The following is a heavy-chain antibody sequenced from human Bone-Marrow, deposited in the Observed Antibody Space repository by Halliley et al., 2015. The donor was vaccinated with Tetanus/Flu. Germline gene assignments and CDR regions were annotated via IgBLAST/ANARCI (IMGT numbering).Heavy chain of an antibody. CDR1: GFTLSTYG. CDR3: ARSRGGSSFFNMDW. CDR2: ISNDGDME. V-gene: IGHV3-30*03. Sequence: AVSGFTLSTYGMHWVRQAPGKEPEWVAVISNDGDMEYYSDSAKGRFTMSRDSAKNILSLHMESLRADDTAVYYCARSRGGSSFFNMDWWGQGTLVTVSS. D-gene: IGHD2-15*01. J-gene: IGHJ4*02.